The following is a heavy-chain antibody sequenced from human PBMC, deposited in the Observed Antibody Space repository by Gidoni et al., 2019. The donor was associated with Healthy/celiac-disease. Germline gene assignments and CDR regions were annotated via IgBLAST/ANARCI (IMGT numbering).Heavy chain of an antibody. D-gene: IGHD1-26*01. CDR3: ARDDRIMGATTTCGFDY. CDR2: IYYSGST. V-gene: IGHV4-39*07. Sequence: QLQLQESGPGLVKPSETLSLTCTVSCGSISSSSYYWGWIRQPPGKGLEWIGRIYYSGSTYYNPSLKSRVTISVDTSKNQFSLKLSSVTAADTAVYYCARDDRIMGATTTCGFDYWGQGTLVTVSS. J-gene: IGHJ4*02. CDR1: CGSISSSSYY.